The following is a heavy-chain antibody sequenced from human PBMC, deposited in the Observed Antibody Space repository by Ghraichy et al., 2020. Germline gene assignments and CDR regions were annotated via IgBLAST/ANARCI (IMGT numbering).Heavy chain of an antibody. V-gene: IGHV4-39*07. CDR3: ATEQYYYDSSENAFDI. D-gene: IGHD3-22*01. Sequence: SETLSLTCTVSGGSISSSSYYWGWIRQPPGKGLEWIGSIYYSGSTYYNPSLKSRVTISVDTSKNQFSLKLSSVTAADTAVYYCATEQYYYDSSENAFDIWGQGTMVTVSS. J-gene: IGHJ3*02. CDR2: IYYSGST. CDR1: GGSISSSSYY.